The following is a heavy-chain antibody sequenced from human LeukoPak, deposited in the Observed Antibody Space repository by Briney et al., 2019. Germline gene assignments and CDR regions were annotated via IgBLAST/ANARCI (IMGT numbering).Heavy chain of an antibody. CDR2: INTNTGNP. CDR1: GYTFTSYA. CDR3: ARGYRIQLWLISPSTDY. J-gene: IGHJ4*02. V-gene: IGHV7-4-1*02. Sequence: GASVKVSCKASGYTFTSYAMNWVRQAPGQGLEWMGWINTNTGNPTYAQGFTGRFVFSLDTSVSTAYLQISSLKAEDTAVYYCARGYRIQLWLISPSTDYWGQGTLVTVSS. D-gene: IGHD5-18*01.